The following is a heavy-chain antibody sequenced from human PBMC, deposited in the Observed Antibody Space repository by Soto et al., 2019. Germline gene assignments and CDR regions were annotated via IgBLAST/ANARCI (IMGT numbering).Heavy chain of an antibody. D-gene: IGHD3-10*01. Sequence: QVQLVQSGAEVRKPGSSVKVSCKASGDTFSFYSIKWVRQAPGLGLERMGRINPILSMSNYAQRFQGRVTMTADKSTSTAYMELSGLRSEDTAIYYCASSYGSGYRAFDYWGQGALVTVSS. J-gene: IGHJ4*02. CDR1: GDTFSFYS. CDR3: ASSYGSGYRAFDY. V-gene: IGHV1-69*02. CDR2: INPILSMS.